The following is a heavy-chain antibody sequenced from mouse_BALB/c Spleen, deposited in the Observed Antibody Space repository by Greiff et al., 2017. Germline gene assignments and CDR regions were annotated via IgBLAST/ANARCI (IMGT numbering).Heavy chain of an antibody. D-gene: IGHD1-2*01. Sequence: EVKLEESGPGLVKPSQSLSLTCTVTGYSITSDYAWNWIPQFPGNKLEWVGYISYSGSTSYNPSLKSRISITRDTSKNQFFLQLHSVTTEDTASYYCARNDYYGYSDYWGQGTTLTVSS. J-gene: IGHJ2*01. CDR2: ISYSGST. V-gene: IGHV3-2*02. CDR1: GYSITSDYA. CDR3: ARNDYYGYSDY.